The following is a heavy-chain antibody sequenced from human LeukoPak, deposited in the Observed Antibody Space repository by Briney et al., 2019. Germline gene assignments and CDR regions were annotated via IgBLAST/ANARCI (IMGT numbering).Heavy chain of an antibody. J-gene: IGHJ6*02. CDR3: ARRNYYDSSGYSKYYYYYYGMDV. CDR2: MNPNSGNT. Sequence: ASVKVSCKASGYTFTSYDINWVRQAPGQGLEWMGWMNPNSGNTGYAQKFQGRVTMTRNTSISTAYMELSSLRSEDTAVYYCARRNYYDSSGYSKYYYYYYGMDVWGQGTTVTVSS. D-gene: IGHD3-22*01. V-gene: IGHV1-8*01. CDR1: GYTFTSYD.